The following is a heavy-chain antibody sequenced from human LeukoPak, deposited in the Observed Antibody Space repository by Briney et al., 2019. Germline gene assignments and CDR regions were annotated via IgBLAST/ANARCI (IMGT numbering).Heavy chain of an antibody. J-gene: IGHJ4*02. CDR1: GFTFSGYG. CDR2: IRDNGGST. V-gene: IGHV3-23*01. CDR3: ARSGGGYSGYDYFDY. D-gene: IGHD5-12*01. Sequence: GGSMGLSCAASGFTFSGYGMSWVRQAPGKGLEWVSIIRDNGGSTYYADSVKGRLTISRDNSKNTLYLQMNSLRDEDTAVYYCARSGGGYSGYDYFDYWGQGTLVTVSS.